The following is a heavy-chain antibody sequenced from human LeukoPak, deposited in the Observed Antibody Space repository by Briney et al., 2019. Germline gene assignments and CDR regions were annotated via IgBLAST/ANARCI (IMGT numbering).Heavy chain of an antibody. D-gene: IGHD6-13*01. V-gene: IGHV3-7*01. CDR2: IKQDGSDK. Sequence: GGSLRLSCASSGFTFRTQWMTWAPQAPGKGLEWVANIKQDGSDKYYVDSVKGRFTISKDNAKNSLYLQMNSLRVEDTAVYYCARGGSSSSWFWVDWGQGTLVTVSS. CDR3: ARGGSSSSWFWVD. J-gene: IGHJ4*02. CDR1: GFTFRTQW.